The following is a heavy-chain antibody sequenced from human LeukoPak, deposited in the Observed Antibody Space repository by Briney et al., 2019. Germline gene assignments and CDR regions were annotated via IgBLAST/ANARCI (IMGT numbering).Heavy chain of an antibody. CDR1: GGSISSCSYY. Sequence: SETLSLTCTVSGGSISSCSYYWGWIRQPPGKGLEWIGIIYYSGSTYYNPSLKSRLTISVDTSKNQFSLKLSSVTATDTAVYYCARRGYCSSTSCYEYWFDPWGQGTLVTVSS. D-gene: IGHD2-2*01. V-gene: IGHV4-39*01. J-gene: IGHJ5*02. CDR2: IYYSGST. CDR3: ARRGYCSSTSCYEYWFDP.